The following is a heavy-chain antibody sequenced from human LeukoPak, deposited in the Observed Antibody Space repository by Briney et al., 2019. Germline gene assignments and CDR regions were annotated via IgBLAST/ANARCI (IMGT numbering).Heavy chain of an antibody. D-gene: IGHD6-19*01. CDR3: ARAVTGTSLVDF. J-gene: IGHJ4*02. CDR1: GGSIGGDL. V-gene: IGHV4-59*08. CDR2: ISYTGST. Sequence: SETLSLTCTISGGSIGGDLWSWIRQAPGEGLEWIGYISYTGSTSYNPSLRSRVTISLNTPENQFSLRLTSVTAADTAVYYCARAVTGTSLVDFWGQGTLVAVSS.